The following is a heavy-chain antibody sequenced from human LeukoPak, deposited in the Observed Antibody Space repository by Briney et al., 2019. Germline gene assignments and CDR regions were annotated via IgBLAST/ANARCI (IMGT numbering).Heavy chain of an antibody. CDR2: IYYSGST. J-gene: IGHJ5*02. CDR1: GGSISSYY. V-gene: IGHV4-59*01. D-gene: IGHD2-2*01. CDR3: ATTQLYCSSTSCYLWFDP. Sequence: SETLSLTCTVSGGSISSYYWSWIRQPPGRGLEWIGYIYYSGSTNYNPSLKSRVTISVDTSKNQFSLKLSSVTAADTAVYYCATTQLYCSSTSCYLWFDPWGQGTLVTVSS.